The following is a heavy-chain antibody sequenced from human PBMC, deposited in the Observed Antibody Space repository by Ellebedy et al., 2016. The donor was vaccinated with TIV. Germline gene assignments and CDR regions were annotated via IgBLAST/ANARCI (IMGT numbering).Heavy chain of an antibody. V-gene: IGHV4-59*01. D-gene: IGHD5-12*01. CDR2: IYYSGRT. J-gene: IGHJ6*02. CDR3: ARIVAKGMDV. Sequence: SETLSLTCTVSGDSISSYYWSWVRQPPGKGLEWIGYIYYSGRTNYNPSLKSRVTISVDTSKNQFSLKLSSVTAADTAVYYCARIVAKGMDVWGQGTTVTVSS. CDR1: GDSISSYY.